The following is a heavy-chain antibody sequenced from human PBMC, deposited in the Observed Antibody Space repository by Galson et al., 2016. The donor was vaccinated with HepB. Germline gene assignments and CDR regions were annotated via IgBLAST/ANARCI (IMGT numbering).Heavy chain of an antibody. D-gene: IGHD3/OR15-3a*01. V-gene: IGHV4-61*09. CDR1: GGPITSGTYY. CDR3: ARHRDWGDALDI. J-gene: IGHJ3*02. CDR2: IYTSGST. Sequence: TLSLTCSVSGGPITSGTYYWTWIRQPAGKGLEWLGHIYTSGSTSYNPSLKSRVTMSVDTSKNQFSLKLTSVTAADTGVFFCARHRDWGDALDIWGQGTMVIVPS.